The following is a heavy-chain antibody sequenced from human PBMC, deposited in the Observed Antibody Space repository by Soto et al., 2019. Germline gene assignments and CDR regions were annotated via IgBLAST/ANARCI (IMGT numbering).Heavy chain of an antibody. J-gene: IGHJ4*02. CDR2: IKQDGSRK. CDR3: ASLLRGSYFDY. CDR1: GFTFSSYW. V-gene: IGHV3-7*01. D-gene: IGHD1-26*01. Sequence: GGSLRLSCAASGFTFSSYWMSWVRQAPGKGLEWVANIKQDGSRKYYVDSVKGRFTISRDNAKNTLYLQMNSLRAEDTAVYYCASLLRGSYFDYWGQGTLVTVSS.